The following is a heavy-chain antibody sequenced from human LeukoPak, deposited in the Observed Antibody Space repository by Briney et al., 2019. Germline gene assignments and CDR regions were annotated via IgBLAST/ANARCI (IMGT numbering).Heavy chain of an antibody. CDR3: ARNVAGSFDY. D-gene: IGHD1-1*01. CDR2: IYHGGDT. CDR1: GGSITSHSW. V-gene: IGHV4-4*02. Sequence: SETLSLTCAVSGGSITSHSWWSWVRQPPGKGLEWIGEIYHGGDTNYDPSLKSRVTMSVDTSKNQFSLRVSSVTAADTAVYYCARNVAGSFDYWGQGTLVTVSS. J-gene: IGHJ4*02.